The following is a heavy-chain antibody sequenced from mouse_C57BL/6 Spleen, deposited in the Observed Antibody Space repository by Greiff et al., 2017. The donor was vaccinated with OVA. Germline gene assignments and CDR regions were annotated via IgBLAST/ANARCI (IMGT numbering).Heavy chain of an antibody. V-gene: IGHV1-64*01. D-gene: IGHD2-1*01. Sequence: QVQLQQPGAELVKPGASVKLSCKASGYTFTSYWMPWVKQRPGQGLEWIGMIHPNSGSTNYNEKFKSKATLTVDKSSSTAYMQLSSLTSEDSAVYYCARYGNYVYFDVWGTGTTVTVSS. J-gene: IGHJ1*03. CDR3: ARYGNYVYFDV. CDR1: GYTFTSYW. CDR2: IHPNSGST.